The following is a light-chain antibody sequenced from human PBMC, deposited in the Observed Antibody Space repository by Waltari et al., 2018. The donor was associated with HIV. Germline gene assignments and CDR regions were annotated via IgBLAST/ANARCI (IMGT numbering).Light chain of an antibody. Sequence: DIQMSQAPSSLSASVGDRVTITCRASRDISNDLAWYPQKSGEVPKLRIYGASTLRSGVSSRFRGSGSGTEFTLTINGLQPEDVASYYCQNYDSAPVAFGQGTRLEI. J-gene: IGKJ5*01. CDR1: RDISND. CDR2: GAS. V-gene: IGKV1-27*01. CDR3: QNYDSAPVA.